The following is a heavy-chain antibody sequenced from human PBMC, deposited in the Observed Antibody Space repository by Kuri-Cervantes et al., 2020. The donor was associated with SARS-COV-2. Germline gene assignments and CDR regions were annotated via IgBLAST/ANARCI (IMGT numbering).Heavy chain of an antibody. J-gene: IGHJ6*03. V-gene: IGHV3-21*05. D-gene: IGHD2-15*01. CDR1: GFTFSSHG. CDR2: TSSGSTYI. CDR3: ARAGGRGGTSNYYYYMDV. Sequence: GGSLRPSGAASGFTFSSHGMNWVRQAPGKGLEWVSCTSSGSTYIYYVASVKGRFTITSDNAKNSLYLQMISLIAEDTAVYYCARAGGRGGTSNYYYYMDVWGKGTTVTVSS.